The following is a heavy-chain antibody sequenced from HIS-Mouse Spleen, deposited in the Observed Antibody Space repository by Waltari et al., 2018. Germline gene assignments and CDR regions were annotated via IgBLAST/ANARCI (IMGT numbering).Heavy chain of an antibody. CDR1: GYTLTELY. V-gene: IGHV1-24*01. Sequence: QVQLVQSGAEVKKPGASVKVSCKVSGYTLTELYIHWVRQAPGKGLECMGGFDPEDGETIYAQKFQGRVTMTEDTSTDTAYMELSSLRSEDTAVYYCAISKQWLGRDDAFDIWGQGTMVTVSS. CDR2: FDPEDGET. J-gene: IGHJ3*02. CDR3: AISKQWLGRDDAFDI. D-gene: IGHD6-19*01.